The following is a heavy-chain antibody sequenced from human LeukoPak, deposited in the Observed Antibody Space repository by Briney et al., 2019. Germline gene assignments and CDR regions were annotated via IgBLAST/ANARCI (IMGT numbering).Heavy chain of an antibody. Sequence: GGSLRLSCAASGFTFSSYWMTWVRQAPGKGLEWVANIKQDGSEKYYVDSVKGRFTISRDNAKKSMYLQMNSLRAEDTAVYYCASPGIAVAGTDYWGQGTLVTVSS. D-gene: IGHD6-19*01. CDR2: IKQDGSEK. CDR3: ASPGIAVAGTDY. CDR1: GFTFSSYW. V-gene: IGHV3-7*01. J-gene: IGHJ4*02.